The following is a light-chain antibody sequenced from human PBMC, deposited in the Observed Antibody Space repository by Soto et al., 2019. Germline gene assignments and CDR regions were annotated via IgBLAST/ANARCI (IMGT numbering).Light chain of an antibody. Sequence: EIVVTQSPATLSLSPGERATLSCRASQSVSSYLAWYQQKLGQAPRLLIYDASNRATGIPARFSGSGSGTDFTLTISSLEPEDFAVYYCQQRSNWPKTFGQGTKVEIK. V-gene: IGKV3-11*01. CDR2: DAS. J-gene: IGKJ1*01. CDR3: QQRSNWPKT. CDR1: QSVSSY.